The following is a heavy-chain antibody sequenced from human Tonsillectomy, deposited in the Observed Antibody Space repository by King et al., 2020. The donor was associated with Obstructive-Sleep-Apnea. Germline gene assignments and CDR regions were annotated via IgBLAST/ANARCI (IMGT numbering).Heavy chain of an antibody. J-gene: IGHJ6*02. CDR1: GGSISSYS. CDR2: MFTSGST. D-gene: IGHD3-9*01. Sequence: QLQESGPGLVKPSETLSLTCTVSGGSISSYSWAWIRQPAGEGLEWIGRMFTSGSTNCNPSLKSRVTMSVDTSKNQFSLTLSSVTAADTAVYYCARDVPYDWLVPYYYYGMDVWGQGTTVTVSS. CDR3: ARDVPYDWLVPYYYYGMDV. V-gene: IGHV4-4*07.